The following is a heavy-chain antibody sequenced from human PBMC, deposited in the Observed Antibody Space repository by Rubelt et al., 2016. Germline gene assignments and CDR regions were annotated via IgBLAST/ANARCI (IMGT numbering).Heavy chain of an antibody. CDR1: GGTFSSYA. J-gene: IGHJ3*01. Sequence: VQLVQSGAEVKKPGSSVKVSCKASGGTFSSYAISWVRQAPGQGLEWMGGIIPIFGTANAARKFQGRFTMTADKSMSTGYMELSSLRSEDTAVYDWARKAVARYGAFDVWGQGTMVTVSS. CDR3: ARKAVARYGAFDV. D-gene: IGHD6-19*01. CDR2: IIPIFGTA. V-gene: IGHV1-69*14.